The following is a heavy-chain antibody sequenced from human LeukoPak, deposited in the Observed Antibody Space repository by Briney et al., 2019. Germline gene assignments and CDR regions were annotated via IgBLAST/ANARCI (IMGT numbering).Heavy chain of an antibody. D-gene: IGHD2-15*01. Sequence: PGGSLRLSCAASGFTFSSYAMSWVRQAPGKGLEWVSAISGSGGSTYYADSVKGRLTISRDNSRNTLYLQMNTLRAEDTAVYFCAKSPVSSCRGSFCYPFDYWGQGNLVTVSS. J-gene: IGHJ4*02. CDR3: AKSPVSSCRGSFCYPFDY. V-gene: IGHV3-23*01. CDR2: ISGSGGST. CDR1: GFTFSSYA.